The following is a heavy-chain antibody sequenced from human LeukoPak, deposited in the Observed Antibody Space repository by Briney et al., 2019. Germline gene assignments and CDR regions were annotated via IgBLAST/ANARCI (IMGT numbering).Heavy chain of an antibody. Sequence: PSQTLSLTCTVSGGSISSGSYYWSWIRQPAGKGLEWIGRIYTSGSTNYNPSLKSRVTISVDTSKNQFSLELSSVTAADTAVYYCAGLGTTTGYYYMDVWGKGTTVTVSS. CDR1: GGSISSGSYY. J-gene: IGHJ6*03. V-gene: IGHV4-61*02. CDR2: IYTSGST. D-gene: IGHD7-27*01. CDR3: AGLGTTTGYYYMDV.